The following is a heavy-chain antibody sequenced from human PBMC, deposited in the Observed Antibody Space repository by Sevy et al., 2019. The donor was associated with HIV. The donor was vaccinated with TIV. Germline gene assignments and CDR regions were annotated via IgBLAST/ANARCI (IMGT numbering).Heavy chain of an antibody. J-gene: IGHJ6*02. CDR3: ARVPSTGRYGMDV. Sequence: GGSLRFSCAASGFTFSTYSMNWVRQAPGKGLEWVSYISSSSSTIYYADSVRGRFTISRDNAKNSLYLQMNSLRADDTAVYYCARVPSTGRYGMDVWGQGTTVTVSS. D-gene: IGHD3-10*01. CDR1: GFTFSTYS. V-gene: IGHV3-48*01. CDR2: ISSSSSTI.